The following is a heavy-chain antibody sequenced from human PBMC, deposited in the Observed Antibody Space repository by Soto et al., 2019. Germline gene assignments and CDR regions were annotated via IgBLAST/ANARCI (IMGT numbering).Heavy chain of an antibody. CDR2: ISSDGSTT. CDR1: VFTFSMYW. CDR3: ARDSGFSVNDY. V-gene: IGHV3-74*01. J-gene: IGHJ4*02. D-gene: IGHD3-10*01. Sequence: WWSLRLSCSASVFTFSMYWMHWVRQAPGKGLVWVSRISSDGSTTTYADSVKGRFTISRDNAKNTLYLQMNSLRAEDTAVYFCARDSGFSVNDYWGQGTLVTVSS.